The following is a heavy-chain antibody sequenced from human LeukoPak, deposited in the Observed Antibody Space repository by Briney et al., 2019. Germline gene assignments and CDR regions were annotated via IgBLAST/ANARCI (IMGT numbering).Heavy chain of an antibody. Sequence: SETLSLTCSVSSGSISTSSYYWGWIRQPPGKGLEWIASFYYSANTYYNPSLKSRVTIFADTSKNQFSLQLSSVTAADTAVYYCARHSHTGSPLGVGFDFWGQGTLVTVSS. CDR3: ARHSHTGSPLGVGFDF. CDR2: FYYSANT. D-gene: IGHD2-15*01. V-gene: IGHV4-39*01. J-gene: IGHJ4*02. CDR1: SGSISTSSYY.